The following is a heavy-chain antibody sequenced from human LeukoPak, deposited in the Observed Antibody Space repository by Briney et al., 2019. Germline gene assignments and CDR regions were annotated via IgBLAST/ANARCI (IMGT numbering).Heavy chain of an antibody. Sequence: SQTLSLTCAISGDSVSSNSAAWNWIRQSPSGGLEWLGRTYYRSKWYNDYAGSVKSRITINPDTSKNQFSLQLNSVTPEDTAVYYCAGSPKYYYYMDVWGKGTTVTVSS. V-gene: IGHV6-1*01. CDR3: AGSPKYYYYMDV. D-gene: IGHD2-15*01. CDR1: GDSVSSNSAA. CDR2: TYYRSKWYN. J-gene: IGHJ6*03.